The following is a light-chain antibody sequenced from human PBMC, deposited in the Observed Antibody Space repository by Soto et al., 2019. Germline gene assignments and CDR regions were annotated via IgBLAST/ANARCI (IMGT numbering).Light chain of an antibody. V-gene: IGKV1-39*01. CDR1: QTISSY. Sequence: DIQMTQSPSSLSASVGDRVTITCRASQTISSYLNWYQQKPGKAPKLLIYAASILQHGVPSRFSGSGSGTNFTLTISSLQPEDFASYYCQQSHSIPYTFGQGTKLEIK. J-gene: IGKJ2*01. CDR3: QQSHSIPYT. CDR2: AAS.